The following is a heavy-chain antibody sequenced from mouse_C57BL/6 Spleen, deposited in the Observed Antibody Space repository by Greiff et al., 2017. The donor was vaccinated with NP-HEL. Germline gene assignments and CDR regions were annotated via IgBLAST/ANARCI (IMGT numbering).Heavy chain of an antibody. CDR2: IYPGDGDT. D-gene: IGHD1-1*01. J-gene: IGHJ1*03. CDR1: GYAFSSSW. V-gene: IGHV1-82*01. Sequence: VQLQESGPELVKPGASVKISCKASGYAFSSSWMNWVKQRPGKGLEWIGRIYPGDGDTNYNGKFKGKATLTADKSSSTAYMQLSSPTSEDSAVYFCARSGSSYWYFDVWGTGTTVTVSS. CDR3: ARSGSSYWYFDV.